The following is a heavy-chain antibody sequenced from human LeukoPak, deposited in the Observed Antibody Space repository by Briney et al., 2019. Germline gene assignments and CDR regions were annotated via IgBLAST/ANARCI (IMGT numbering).Heavy chain of an antibody. Sequence: PSETLSLTCTVSGGSISSYYWSWIRQPPGKGLEWIGYIYYSGSTNYIPSLKSRVTISVDTSKNHFSLKLSSVTAADTAVYYCAKYLAATGESHLDYWGQGTLVTVSS. D-gene: IGHD6-13*01. J-gene: IGHJ4*02. CDR1: GGSISSYY. V-gene: IGHV4-59*01. CDR2: IYYSGST. CDR3: AKYLAATGESHLDY.